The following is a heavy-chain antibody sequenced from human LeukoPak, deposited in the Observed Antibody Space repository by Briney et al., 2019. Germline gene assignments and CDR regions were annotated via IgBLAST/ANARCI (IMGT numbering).Heavy chain of an antibody. J-gene: IGHJ6*02. CDR3: ARDGDFEDGSGSYYTMDV. Sequence: SETLSLTCTVSGGSISSYYWSWIRQPPGKGLEWIGNIYYSGSTNYNPSLKSRVTISVDTSKNQFSLKLSSVTAADTAVYYCARDGDFEDGSGSYYTMDVWGQGTTVTVSS. CDR2: IYYSGST. V-gene: IGHV4-59*01. CDR1: GGSISSYY. D-gene: IGHD3-10*01.